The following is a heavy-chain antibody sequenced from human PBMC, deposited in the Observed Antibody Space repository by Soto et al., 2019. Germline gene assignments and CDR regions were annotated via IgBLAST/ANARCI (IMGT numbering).Heavy chain of an antibody. CDR3: ARDQEVHDSRGHKIRAMDV. CDR2: ISESGTSM. Sequence: GGSLRLSCAASGFPFSRYEMNWVRQAPGKGREWISYISESGTSMYYTDAVKGRFAISRDNAQNSLYLQMNSLRIEDTAVYYCARDQEVHDSRGHKIRAMDVWGQGTTVTVSS. CDR1: GFPFSRYE. V-gene: IGHV3-48*03. J-gene: IGHJ6*02. D-gene: IGHD6-19*01.